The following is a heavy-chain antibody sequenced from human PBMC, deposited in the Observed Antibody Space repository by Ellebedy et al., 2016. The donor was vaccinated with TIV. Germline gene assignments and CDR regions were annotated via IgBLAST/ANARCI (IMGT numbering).Heavy chain of an antibody. CDR1: GFTFSYAW. CDR3: NRRTANGNTGK. Sequence: PGGSLRLSCAASGFTFSYAWMSWVRQAPGKGLEWVGRIKSKTDGGTADYAAPVKGRFTISRDDSKNTLYLEMNSLKTEDTAVYYCNRRTANGNTGKWGQGTLVTVSS. D-gene: IGHD2-8*02. CDR2: IKSKTDGGTA. V-gene: IGHV3-15*01. J-gene: IGHJ4*02.